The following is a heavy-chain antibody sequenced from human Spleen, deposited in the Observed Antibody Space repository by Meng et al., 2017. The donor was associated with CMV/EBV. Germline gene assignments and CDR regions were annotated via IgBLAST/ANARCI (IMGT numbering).Heavy chain of an antibody. D-gene: IGHD5-24*01. CDR1: AVSSYA. Sequence: AVSSYAISWMRQASGKGREWMGGIIPIVGIASYAQKYQGRVTITADKSTSTAYMELSSLRSEDTAVYYCAREGRRWLQSLGTWYFDLWGRGTLVTVSS. CDR3: AREGRRWLQSLGTWYFDL. V-gene: IGHV1-69*10. J-gene: IGHJ2*01. CDR2: IIPIVGIA.